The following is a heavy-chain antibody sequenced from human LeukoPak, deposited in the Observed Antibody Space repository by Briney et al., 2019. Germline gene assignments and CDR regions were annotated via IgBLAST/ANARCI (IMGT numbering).Heavy chain of an antibody. V-gene: IGHV4-4*02. CDR1: GGSISSSNW. D-gene: IGHD3-10*01. CDR2: IYHSGSS. CDR3: ARGNQYYGSGFFDY. Sequence: SATLSLTCAVSGGSISSSNWWSWVRQSPVKGLEWIGEIYHSGSSNYNPSLNSRVTISVDKSKNQFSLKLSSVTAADTAVYYCARGNQYYGSGFFDYWGQGTLVTVSS. J-gene: IGHJ4*02.